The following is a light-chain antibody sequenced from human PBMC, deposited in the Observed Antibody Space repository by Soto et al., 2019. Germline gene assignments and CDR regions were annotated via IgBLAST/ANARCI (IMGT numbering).Light chain of an antibody. CDR3: QQLSTYPST. V-gene: IGKV1-9*01. CDR1: QDISYY. CDR2: AAS. Sequence: DIQMTQSPSSLSASVGDRVTITCRANQDISYYLAWYQQKQGKVPKLLIYAASTLQSGVPSRFSGSGSGTDFTLTISSLQAEDFATYYCQQLSTYPSTFGGGTKVDIK. J-gene: IGKJ4*01.